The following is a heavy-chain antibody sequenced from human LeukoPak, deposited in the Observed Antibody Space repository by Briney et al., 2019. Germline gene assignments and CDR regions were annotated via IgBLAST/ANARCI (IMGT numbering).Heavy chain of an antibody. J-gene: IGHJ5*02. D-gene: IGHD1-26*01. V-gene: IGHV1-8*03. CDR3: ARASPRYSGSYYSFDP. CDR1: GYTFTGYY. Sequence: GASVKVSCKASGYTFTGYYMHWVRQAPGQGLEWMGWMNPNSGNTGYAQKFQGRVTITRNTSISTAYMELSSLRSEDTAVYYCARASPRYSGSYYSFDPWGQGTLVTVSS. CDR2: MNPNSGNT.